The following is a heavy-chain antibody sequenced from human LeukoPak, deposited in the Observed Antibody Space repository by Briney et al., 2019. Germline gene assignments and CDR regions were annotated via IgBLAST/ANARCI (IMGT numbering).Heavy chain of an antibody. CDR1: AVSISSYY. J-gene: IGHJ6*02. CDR3: ARVGGSGSYYYAMDV. D-gene: IGHD3-10*01. Sequence: SETLSLTCTVSAVSISSYYWSWIRQPPGKGLEWIGYIHYSGSTNYNPSLKSRVTISVDTSKNQFSLKLSSVTAADTAVYYCARVGGSGSYYYAMDVWGQGTTVTVSS. CDR2: IHYSGST. V-gene: IGHV4-59*01.